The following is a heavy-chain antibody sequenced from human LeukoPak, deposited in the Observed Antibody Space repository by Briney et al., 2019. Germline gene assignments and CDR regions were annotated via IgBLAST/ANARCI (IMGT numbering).Heavy chain of an antibody. CDR2: IRYDGSNK. D-gene: IGHD2-21*02. J-gene: IGHJ4*02. CDR3: AKDLHIVVVTAAASLDY. Sequence: GGSLRLSCAASGFTFSSYGMHWVRQAPGKGLEWVAFIRYDGSNKYYADSVKGRFIISRDNSKNTLYLQMNSLRAEDTAVYYCAKDLHIVVVTAAASLDYWGQGTLVTVSS. CDR1: GFTFSSYG. V-gene: IGHV3-30*02.